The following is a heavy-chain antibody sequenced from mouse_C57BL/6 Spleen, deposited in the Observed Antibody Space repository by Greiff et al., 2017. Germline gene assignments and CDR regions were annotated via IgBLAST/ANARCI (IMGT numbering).Heavy chain of an antibody. Sequence: QVQLKQSGPELVKPGASVKISCKASGYAFSSSWMNWVKQRPGKGLEWIGRIYPGDGDTNYNGKFKGKATLTADKSSSTASMQLSSLTSEDSAVYFCARDYSTRYAMDYWGQGTSVTVSS. CDR3: ARDYSTRYAMDY. CDR2: IYPGDGDT. D-gene: IGHD2-5*01. CDR1: GYAFSSSW. J-gene: IGHJ4*01. V-gene: IGHV1-82*01.